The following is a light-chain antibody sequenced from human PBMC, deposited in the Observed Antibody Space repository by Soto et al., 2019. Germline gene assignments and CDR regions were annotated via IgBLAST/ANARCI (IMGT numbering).Light chain of an antibody. CDR2: DTS. CDR3: HQWNT. J-gene: IGKJ5*01. CDR1: QRVGSNY. Sequence: DIVLTQTPGTLSLSPGDRATLSCRASQRVGSNYLAWYQQKPGQPPRLLIYDTSYRVAGIPARFTGSRSGTDFTLTISSLEPEDFALYICHQWNTFGRGTRLEIK. V-gene: IGKV3-11*01.